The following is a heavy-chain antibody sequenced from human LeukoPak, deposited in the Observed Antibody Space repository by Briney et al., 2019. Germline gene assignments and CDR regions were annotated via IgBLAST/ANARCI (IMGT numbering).Heavy chain of an antibody. Sequence: PGGSLRLSCAASGFTFSSYTMNWVRQAPGKGLEWVSYISSSGSTIYYADSVKGRFTISRDNAKNSLYLQMNSLRAEDTAVYYCARTDLFNAFDIWGQGTMVTVSS. V-gene: IGHV3-48*04. CDR1: GFTFSSYT. CDR3: ARTDLFNAFDI. J-gene: IGHJ3*02. CDR2: ISSSGSTI. D-gene: IGHD3-10*02.